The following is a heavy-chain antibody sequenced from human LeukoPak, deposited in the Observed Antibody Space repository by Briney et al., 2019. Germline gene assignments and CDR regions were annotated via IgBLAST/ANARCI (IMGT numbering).Heavy chain of an antibody. CDR1: GYSFTSYW. CDR3: ARGQPSGSYYGLKAFDI. Sequence: GESLKISCKGSGYSFTSYWIGWVRQMPGKGLEWMGIIYPGDSDTRYSPSFQGQVTISADKSISTAYLQWSSLKASDTAMYYCARGQPSGSYYGLKAFDIWGQGTMVAVSS. CDR2: IYPGDSDT. V-gene: IGHV5-51*01. D-gene: IGHD1-26*01. J-gene: IGHJ3*02.